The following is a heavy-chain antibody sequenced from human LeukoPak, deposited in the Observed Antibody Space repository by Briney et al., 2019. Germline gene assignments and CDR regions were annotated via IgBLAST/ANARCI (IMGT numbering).Heavy chain of an antibody. Sequence: GGSLRLSCAASGFTVSSNFMSWVRQAPGKGLEWVSVIYSGGTTYYADSVKGRFTISRDNSKNTLSLQMDNLRAGDTAVYYCARDGYGNNYMDVWGKGTTVTVSS. V-gene: IGHV3-53*01. CDR2: IYSGGTT. J-gene: IGHJ6*03. CDR3: ARDGYGNNYMDV. D-gene: IGHD1/OR15-1a*01. CDR1: GFTVSSNF.